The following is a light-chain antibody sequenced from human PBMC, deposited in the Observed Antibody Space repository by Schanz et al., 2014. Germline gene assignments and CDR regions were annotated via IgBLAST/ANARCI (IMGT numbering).Light chain of an antibody. Sequence: DIVMTQSPDSLAVSLGERATINCKSSQSVLYSSKNRDYLAWYQQKPGHPPKLLIYWASTRESGVPDRFSGSGSGTDFTLTISSLQAEDAAVYYCQQYFSDPVTFGGGTKVEIK. CDR2: WAS. CDR1: QSVLYSSKNRDY. CDR3: QQYFSDPVT. V-gene: IGKV4-1*01. J-gene: IGKJ4*01.